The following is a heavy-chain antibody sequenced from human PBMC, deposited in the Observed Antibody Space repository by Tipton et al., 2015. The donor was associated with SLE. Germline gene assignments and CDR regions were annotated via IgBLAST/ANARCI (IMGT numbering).Heavy chain of an antibody. CDR3: AKGGISTSGLGP. D-gene: IGHD2/OR15-2a*01. Sequence: SLRLSCLASGFTFSDFAMNWVRPTPGKGLEWVSAISGSGNSAYYRGSVKGRFIISRDNSKNTLYLQMNSLTAEDAAVYYCAKGGISTSGLGPWGPGTLVTVSS. J-gene: IGHJ5*02. CDR2: ISGSGNSA. V-gene: IGHV3-23*01. CDR1: GFTFSDFA.